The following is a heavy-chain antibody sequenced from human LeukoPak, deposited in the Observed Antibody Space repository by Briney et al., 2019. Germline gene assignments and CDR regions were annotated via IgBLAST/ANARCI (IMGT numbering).Heavy chain of an antibody. J-gene: IGHJ5*02. CDR1: GFTFSSYA. Sequence: PRGSLRLSCAASGFTFSSYAMHWVRQAPGKGLEWVAVISYDGSNKYYADSVKGRFTISRDNSKNTLYLQMNSLRAEDTAVYYCASQQYYDFWSGYYTRYNWFDPWGQGTLVTVSS. CDR3: ASQQYYDFWSGYYTRYNWFDP. V-gene: IGHV3-30-3*01. D-gene: IGHD3-3*01. CDR2: ISYDGSNK.